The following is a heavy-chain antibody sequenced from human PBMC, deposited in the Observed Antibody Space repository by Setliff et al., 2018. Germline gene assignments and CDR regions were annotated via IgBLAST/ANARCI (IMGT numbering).Heavy chain of an antibody. CDR3: ARELYYYGSGSWTFDP. Sequence: PSETLSLTCAVYGGSFSGYYWSWIRQPPGKGLEWIGEINHSGSTNYNPSLKSRVTISVDTSKNLFSLKLSSVTAADTAVYYCARELYYYGSGSWTFDPWGQGTLVTVSS. V-gene: IGHV4-34*09. CDR2: INHSGST. D-gene: IGHD3-10*01. CDR1: GGSFSGYY. J-gene: IGHJ5*02.